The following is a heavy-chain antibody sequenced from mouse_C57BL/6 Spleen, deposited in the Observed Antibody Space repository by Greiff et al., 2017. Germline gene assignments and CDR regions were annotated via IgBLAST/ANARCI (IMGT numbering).Heavy chain of an antibody. CDR3: TRRAYGSYFDY. CDR1: GYTFTSYW. Sequence: EVQLQQSGTVLARPGASVKMSCKTSGYTFTSYWMHWVKQRPGQGLEWIGAIYPGNSDTSYNQKFKGKAKLTAVTSASTAYMELRSRTNEDSAVYYCTRRAYGSYFDYWGQGTTLTVSS. D-gene: IGHD1-1*01. J-gene: IGHJ2*01. V-gene: IGHV1-5*01. CDR2: IYPGNSDT.